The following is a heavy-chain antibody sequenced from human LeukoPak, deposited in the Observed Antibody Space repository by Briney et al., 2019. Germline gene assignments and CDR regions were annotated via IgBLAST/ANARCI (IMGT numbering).Heavy chain of an antibody. CDR2: VSDNGNT. CDR3: VRLYTGGVVL. J-gene: IGHJ4*02. V-gene: IGHV4-39*01. D-gene: IGHD3-16*01. Sequence: SESLSLTCTVSGGSLSSSSYFWGWIRQPPGKGLEWIGSVSDNGNTYYNPSLKTPVTISVDMSKNQFSLKLSSVTAADTAVYYCVRLYTGGVVLWGQGTLVTVSS. CDR1: GGSLSSSSYF.